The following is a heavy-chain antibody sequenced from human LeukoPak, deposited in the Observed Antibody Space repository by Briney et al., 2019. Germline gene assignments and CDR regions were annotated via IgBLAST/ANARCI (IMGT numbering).Heavy chain of an antibody. D-gene: IGHD7-27*01. CDR2: IYYSGST. CDR1: GGSISSYY. J-gene: IGHJ5*02. Sequence: SETLSLTCTVSGGSISSYYWSWIRQPPGKGLEWIGYIYYSGSTNYNPSLKSRVTISVDTSKNQFSLKVSSVAAADTAVYYCARLNGGSWGQGTLVTVSS. V-gene: IGHV4-59*01. CDR3: ARLNGGS.